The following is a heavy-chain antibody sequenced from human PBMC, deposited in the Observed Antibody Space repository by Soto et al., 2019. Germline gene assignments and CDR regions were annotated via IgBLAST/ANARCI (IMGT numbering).Heavy chain of an antibody. CDR2: ISYDGSNK. CDR1: GFTFSSYA. CDR3: ARGTRTVGLRFFDY. D-gene: IGHD4-17*01. Sequence: GGSLRLSCAASGFTFSSYAMHWVRQAPGKGLEWVAVISYDGSNKYYADSVKGRFTISRDNSKNTLYLQMNSLRAEDTAVYYCARGTRTVGLRFFDYWGQGTLVTVSS. J-gene: IGHJ4*02. V-gene: IGHV3-30-3*01.